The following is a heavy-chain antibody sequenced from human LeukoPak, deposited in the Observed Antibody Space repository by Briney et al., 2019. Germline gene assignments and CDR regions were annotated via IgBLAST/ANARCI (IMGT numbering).Heavy chain of an antibody. D-gene: IGHD2-21*02. CDR2: INSDGSNT. CDR3: SRGKIMGDDFDY. CDR1: GFTLSSYR. V-gene: IGHV3-74*01. J-gene: IGHJ4*02. Sequence: PGGSLRLSCAGSGFTLSSYRMFWVRQAPGKGLEWVSRINSDGSNTIYADSVKGRFTISRDNAKNTLYLQMSSLRADDTAVYYCSRGKIMGDDFDYWGQGTLVTVSS.